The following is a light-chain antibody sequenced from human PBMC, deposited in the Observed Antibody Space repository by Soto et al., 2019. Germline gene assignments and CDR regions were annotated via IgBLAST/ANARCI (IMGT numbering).Light chain of an antibody. CDR2: RSS. J-gene: IGKJ2*01. CDR3: QHYGRSPLLYA. V-gene: IGKV3-20*01. CDR1: QSVDSNF. Sequence: EIVLTQSPGTLSLSPGPRATLSCRASQSVDSNFLAWYQQKRGQAPRLLVYRSSTRAAGVPDRFSGRGCGTDFTLNISRLEPEVFAVYYCQHYGRSPLLYAFGQGTKLGVK.